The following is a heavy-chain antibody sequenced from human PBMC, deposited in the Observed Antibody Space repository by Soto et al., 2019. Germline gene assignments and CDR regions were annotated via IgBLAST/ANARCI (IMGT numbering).Heavy chain of an antibody. D-gene: IGHD2-15*01. J-gene: IGHJ4*02. V-gene: IGHV4-39*01. CDR3: GKVLVGATGHTDSDS. Sequence: SETLSLTCTVSGGSIYRSGYHWGWIRQPPGRGLEWIGNIDYNGVTYSNPSLKSRVTISRDTSKNQFSLKLTSVTAADTALYYCGKVLVGATGHTDSDSWGPGTLVTVSS. CDR1: GGSIYRSGYH. CDR2: IDYNGVT.